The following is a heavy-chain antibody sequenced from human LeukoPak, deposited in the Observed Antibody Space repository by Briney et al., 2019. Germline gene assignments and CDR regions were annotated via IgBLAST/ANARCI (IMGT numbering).Heavy chain of an antibody. J-gene: IGHJ4*02. CDR1: GASISSTTYY. V-gene: IGHV4-39*07. D-gene: IGHD4-11*01. CDR2: MYYNGST. Sequence: SETLSLTCTVSGASISSTTYYSGWIRQPPGNGLEWIGTMYYNGSTYNNPSLKSRVTISGDTSKNQFSLKLSSVTAADTAVYYCARESRDDNNNYRPLDYWGQGTLVTVSS. CDR3: ARESRDDNNNYRPLDY.